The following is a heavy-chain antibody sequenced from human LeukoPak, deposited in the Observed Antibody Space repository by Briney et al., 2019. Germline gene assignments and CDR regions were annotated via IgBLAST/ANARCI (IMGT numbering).Heavy chain of an antibody. CDR1: GYRFTSYW. V-gene: IGHV5-51*01. CDR2: IYPDDSDT. J-gene: IGHJ6*02. D-gene: IGHD2-2*01. Sequence: GESLKISCKGSGYRFTSYWIGWVRQMPGKGLEWMGLIYPDDSDTRYSPSFQGQVTISADKSISTAYLQWSSLKASDTAMYYCAKLEDYCSRTTCYVEDYALDVWGQGTAVTVSS. CDR3: AKLEDYCSRTTCYVEDYALDV.